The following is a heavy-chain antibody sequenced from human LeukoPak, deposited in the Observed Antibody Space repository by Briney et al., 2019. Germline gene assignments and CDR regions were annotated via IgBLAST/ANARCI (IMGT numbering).Heavy chain of an antibody. J-gene: IGHJ4*02. CDR1: GFIFSTYW. V-gene: IGHV3-7*01. CDR2: IKQDGSDE. Sequence: GGSLRLSCEVSGFIFSTYWMTWVRQAPGKGLEWVATIKQDGSDEYYVDSVKGRFTISRDNAKNSLYLQMNSLRAEDTAVYYCARTPYGGNSVGSVFDYWGQGTLVTVSS. CDR3: ARTPYGGNSVGSVFDY. D-gene: IGHD4-23*01.